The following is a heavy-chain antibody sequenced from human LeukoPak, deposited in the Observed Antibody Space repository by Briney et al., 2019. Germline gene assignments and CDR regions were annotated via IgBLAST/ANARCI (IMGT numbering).Heavy chain of an antibody. V-gene: IGHV4-59*01. D-gene: IGHD4-17*01. Sequence: SETLSLTCTVSGGSISSYYWSWIRQPPGKGLEWIGYIYYGGSTNYNPSLKSRVTISVDTSKNQFSLKLSSVTAADTAVYYCARDYYGDLDYWGQGTLVTVSS. J-gene: IGHJ4*02. CDR3: ARDYYGDLDY. CDR1: GGSISSYY. CDR2: IYYGGST.